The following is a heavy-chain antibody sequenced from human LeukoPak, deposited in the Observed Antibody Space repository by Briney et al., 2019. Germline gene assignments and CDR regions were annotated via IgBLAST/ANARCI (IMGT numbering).Heavy chain of an antibody. CDR1: GDSFSGYY. D-gene: IGHD6-6*01. V-gene: IGHV4-34*01. J-gene: IGHJ4*02. Sequence: SETLSLTCAVYGDSFSGYYWSWIRQPPGKGLEWIAEINHRGTTHYNPSLKSRVNISADTSKNQFSLHLDSVTAADTAVYYCASTIAARRAFDYWGQGTLVTVSS. CDR3: ASTIAARRAFDY. CDR2: INHRGTT.